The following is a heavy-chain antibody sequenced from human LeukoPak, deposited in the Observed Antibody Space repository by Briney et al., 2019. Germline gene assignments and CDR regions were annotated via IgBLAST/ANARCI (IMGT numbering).Heavy chain of an antibody. CDR2: IKSKTDGGTT. V-gene: IGHV3-15*01. CDR1: GFTFTSAW. D-gene: IGHD6-6*01. Sequence: GGSLRLSCAASGFTFTSAWMTWVRQAPGKGLGWVGRIKSKTDGGTTDYAAPVKGRITISRDDSKNALYLQMNSLKTEDTAVYYCATGQQLVPDYWGQGTLVTVSS. CDR3: ATGQQLVPDY. J-gene: IGHJ4*02.